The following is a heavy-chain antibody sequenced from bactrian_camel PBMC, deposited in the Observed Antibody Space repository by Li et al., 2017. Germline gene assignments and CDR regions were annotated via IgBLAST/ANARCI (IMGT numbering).Heavy chain of an antibody. D-gene: IGHD2*01. CDR2: IDTYTGE. V-gene: IGHV3S9*01. CDR3: AARGPYCYTKLSVRDFTY. Sequence: HVQLVESGGGSVQAGGSLRLSCEASGFTFSRYSMAWFRQSGGKEREGVARIDTYTGESYADSVKGRFTISKDNSKNTVYLQMNSLKPEDTAMYYCAARGPYCYTKLSVRDFTYWGQGTQVTVS. CDR1: GFTFSRYS. J-gene: IGHJ6*01.